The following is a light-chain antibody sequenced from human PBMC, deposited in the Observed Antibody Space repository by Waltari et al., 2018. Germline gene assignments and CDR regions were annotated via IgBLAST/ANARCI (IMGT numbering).Light chain of an antibody. Sequence: IVLTQSPGTLSLSPGDKASLPCKASQNLSSNFLAWYRQRPGQPPGLLIHGAAKRAAGIPDTFSGSGSGTDFTLTISRLEAEDSAVYYCQQYGTSPYTFGQGTKVEIK. J-gene: IGKJ2*01. CDR1: QNLSSNF. CDR3: QQYGTSPYT. V-gene: IGKV3-20*01. CDR2: GAA.